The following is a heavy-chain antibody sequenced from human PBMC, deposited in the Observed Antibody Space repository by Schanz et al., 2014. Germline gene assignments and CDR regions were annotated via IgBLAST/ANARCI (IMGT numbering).Heavy chain of an antibody. D-gene: IGHD2-2*01. CDR3: AKVAPAATYLDS. J-gene: IGHJ4*02. Sequence: EVHLEESGGGVVQPGRSLRLSCAASGFTFHTYDMHWVRQAPGKGLEWVSDISDSGDSTHYADSVKGRFTISRDNAKNSLFRQMNSLSAEDTAVYYCAKVAPAATYLDSWGLGTLVTVSS. CDR1: GFTFHTYD. V-gene: IGHV3-48*03. CDR2: ISDSGDST.